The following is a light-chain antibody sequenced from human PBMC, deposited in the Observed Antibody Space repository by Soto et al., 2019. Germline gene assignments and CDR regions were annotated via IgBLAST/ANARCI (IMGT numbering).Light chain of an antibody. J-gene: IGLJ2*01. CDR1: KLGDKY. Sequence: SYELTQPPSVSVSAGQTASITCSGDKLGDKYACWYQQKPGQSPVLVIYQDSKRPSGIPERFSGSNSGNTATLTISGTQAMYESHYNCQAWDSSTHVVFGGGTKVTVL. CDR2: QDS. CDR3: QAWDSSTHVV. V-gene: IGLV3-1*01.